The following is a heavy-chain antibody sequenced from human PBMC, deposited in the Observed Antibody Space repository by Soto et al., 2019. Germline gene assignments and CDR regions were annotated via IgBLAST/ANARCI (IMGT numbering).Heavy chain of an antibody. J-gene: IGHJ4*02. CDR1: GGSISSYY. CDR2: FFYIGST. D-gene: IGHD1-26*01. V-gene: IGHV4-59*08. CDR3: ARRYGGNLDY. Sequence: PSETLSLTCTVSGGSISSYYWSWIRQPPGKGLEWIGYFFYIGSTNYTPSLKSRFTISVDTSKNHFSLKLSFVTAADTAVYYCARRYGGNLDYWGQGTLVTVSS.